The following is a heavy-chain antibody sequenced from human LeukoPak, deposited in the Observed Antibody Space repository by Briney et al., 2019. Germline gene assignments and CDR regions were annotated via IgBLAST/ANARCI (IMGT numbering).Heavy chain of an antibody. CDR2: ISGDGGST. D-gene: IGHD5-12*01. CDR1: GFTFDDYA. V-gene: IGHV3-43*02. Sequence: GGSLRLSCAASGFTFDDYAMHWVRQAPGKGLEWVSLISGDGGSTYYADSVKGRFTIPRDNSKNSLYLQMNSLRTEDTALYYCAKDRRYSGYPYFDYWGQGTLVTVSS. CDR3: AKDRRYSGYPYFDY. J-gene: IGHJ4*02.